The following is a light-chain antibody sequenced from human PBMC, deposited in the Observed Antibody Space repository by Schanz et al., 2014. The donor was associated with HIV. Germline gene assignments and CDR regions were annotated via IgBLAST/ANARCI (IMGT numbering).Light chain of an antibody. CDR1: RSDIGGRS. J-gene: IGLJ2*01. CDR2: NND. V-gene: IGLV1-47*02. Sequence: QSVLTQPPSASAPPGQRITIFCSGIRSDIGGRSVDWYRQRPGTAPKLLIHNNDQRPSGVPDRFSGSKSGTSASLAISGLRAEDEADYYCSAWDDSRRGQVVFGGGTKLTVL. CDR3: SAWDDSRRGQVV.